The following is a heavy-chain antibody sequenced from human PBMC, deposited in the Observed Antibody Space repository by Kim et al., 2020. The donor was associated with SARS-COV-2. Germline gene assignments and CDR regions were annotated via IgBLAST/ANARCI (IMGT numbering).Heavy chain of an antibody. CDR2: INHSGST. CDR1: GGSFSGYY. CDR3: ARWATRIHYYYYYMDV. V-gene: IGHV4-34*01. J-gene: IGHJ6*03. D-gene: IGHD1-1*01. Sequence: SETLSLTCAVFGGSFSGYYWTWIRQPPGKGLEWIGEINHSGSTNYNPSLKSRVTISVDTSKNQFSLKLSSVTAADTAVYYCARWATRIHYYYYYMDVWG.